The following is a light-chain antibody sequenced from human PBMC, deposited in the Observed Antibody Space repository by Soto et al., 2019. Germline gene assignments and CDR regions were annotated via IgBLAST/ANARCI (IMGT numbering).Light chain of an antibody. CDR3: QHSDRTLGT. J-gene: IGKJ2*01. CDR2: AAS. Sequence: IQMTQSPSSLSASVGDRVIITCRSDHSINNYLNWYQQRPGKVPKLLIYAASTLPSGVPSRFSGSGSGRVFTLTINSLQPEDFATYYCQHSDRTLGTFGRGTRVEI. V-gene: IGKV1-39*01. CDR1: HSINNY.